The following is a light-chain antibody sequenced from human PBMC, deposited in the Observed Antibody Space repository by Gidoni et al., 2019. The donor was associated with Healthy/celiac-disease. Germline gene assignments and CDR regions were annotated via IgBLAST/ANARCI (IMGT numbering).Light chain of an antibody. CDR1: QSISSY. V-gene: IGKV1-39*01. CDR3: QQSYSNPLT. J-gene: IGKJ3*01. CDR2: AAS. Sequence: DIQMTPSPSSLSASVGDRVTITCRASQSISSYLNWYQQKPGKAPKLLIYAASSLQSGVPSRFSGSGSGTDFTLTISSLQPEDFATYYCQQSYSNPLTFGPGTKVDIK.